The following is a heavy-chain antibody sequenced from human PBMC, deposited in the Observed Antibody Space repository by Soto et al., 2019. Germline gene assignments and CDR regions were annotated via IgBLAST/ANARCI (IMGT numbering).Heavy chain of an antibody. CDR2: INSGSDTI. D-gene: IGHD3-10*01. Sequence: PGGSLSLSCAASGFTLSAYSMNWVRQAPGKGLEWISFINSGSDTIYYGDSVKGRFTISRDNSKNTLYLQMNSLRAEDTAVYYCAKPQVRGVTPPCYYYGMDVWGQGTTVTVSS. J-gene: IGHJ6*02. V-gene: IGHV3-48*01. CDR3: AKPQVRGVTPPCYYYGMDV. CDR1: GFTLSAYS.